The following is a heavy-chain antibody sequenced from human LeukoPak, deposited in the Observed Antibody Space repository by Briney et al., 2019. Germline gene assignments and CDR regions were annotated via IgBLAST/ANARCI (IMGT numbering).Heavy chain of an antibody. CDR2: IYPGDSDT. Sequence: GESLKISCKGSGYSFTSYWIAWVRQMPGKGLEWMGIIYPGDSDTRYSPSLKGQVTISADKSISTAYLQWSGLKASDTAMYYCARQIGSSGYFDFWGQRTLVTVSS. D-gene: IGHD6-19*01. CDR3: ARQIGSSGYFDF. CDR1: GYSFTSYW. V-gene: IGHV5-51*01. J-gene: IGHJ4*02.